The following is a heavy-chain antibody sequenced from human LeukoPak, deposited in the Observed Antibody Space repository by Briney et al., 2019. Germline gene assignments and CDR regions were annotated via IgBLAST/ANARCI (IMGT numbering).Heavy chain of an antibody. J-gene: IGHJ4*02. Sequence: SQTLSLTCTVSGGSISSGGYYWSWIRQPPGKGLEWIGYIYYTGSTNYNPSLKSRVTMSVDASKNQFSLKLTSVTAADTAVYYCARYHCPSGVCDGFDYWGQGTLVTVST. V-gene: IGHV4-61*08. CDR1: GGSISSGGYY. CDR3: ARYHCPSGVCDGFDY. D-gene: IGHD2-8*01. CDR2: IYYTGST.